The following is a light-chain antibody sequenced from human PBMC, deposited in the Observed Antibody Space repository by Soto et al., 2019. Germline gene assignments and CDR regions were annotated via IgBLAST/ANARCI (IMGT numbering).Light chain of an antibody. J-gene: IGKJ5*01. CDR1: QTISTY. V-gene: IGKV1-39*01. Sequence: DIQMTQSPSSLSASVGERVTITCWTRQTISTYLNWYQHKPGKSPEVLIYAASNLQSGVPSRFSGSGSGTDFTLTISSLQPADSATYYCQQSYRTPITFGQGTRLEIK. CDR3: QQSYRTPIT. CDR2: AAS.